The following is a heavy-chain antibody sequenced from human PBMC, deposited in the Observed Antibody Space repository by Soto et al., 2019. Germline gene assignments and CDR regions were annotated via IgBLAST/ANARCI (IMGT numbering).Heavy chain of an antibody. CDR2: IYYSGST. CDR1: GGSISSYY. Sequence: SSETLSLTCTVSGGSISSYYWSWIRQPPGKGLEWIGYIYYSGSTKYNPSIKSRVIISVDTSKSQFSLKLSSVTAADTAVYYCTCIFSGGYGYGFYYYGMDVWGQGTTVTVSS. J-gene: IGHJ6*02. CDR3: TCIFSGGYGYGFYYYGMDV. D-gene: IGHD5-18*01. V-gene: IGHV4-59*08.